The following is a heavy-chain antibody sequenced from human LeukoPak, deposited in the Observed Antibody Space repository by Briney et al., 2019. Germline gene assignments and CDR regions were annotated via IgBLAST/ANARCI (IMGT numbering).Heavy chain of an antibody. CDR3: ERHRSNYYDSSGMDV. CDR1: GYSFTSYW. V-gene: IGHV5-51*01. D-gene: IGHD3-22*01. CDR2: IYPGDSDT. Sequence: GESLKISCKGSGYSFTSYWIGWVRQMPGKGLEWMGIIYPGDSDTRYSPSFQGQVTISADKSISTAYLQWSSLKASDTAMYYCERHRSNYYDSSGMDVWGQGTTVTVSS. J-gene: IGHJ6*02.